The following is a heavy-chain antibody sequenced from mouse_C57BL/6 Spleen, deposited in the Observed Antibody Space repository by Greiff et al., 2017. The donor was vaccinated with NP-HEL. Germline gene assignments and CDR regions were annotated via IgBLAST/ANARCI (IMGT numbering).Heavy chain of an antibody. D-gene: IGHD5-2*01. CDR1: GYSITSCYY. J-gene: IGHJ2*01. V-gene: IGHV3-6*01. CDR3: ARGNNY. Sequence: EVQLQESGPGLVKPSQSLSLTCSVTGYSITSCYYWYWIRQFPGNILELMGYISYDGSNNYNPSFKNRITITRDTSNNPVFLKLNSVTTEDKATYYCARGNNYWGQGTTLTVSS. CDR2: ISYDGSN.